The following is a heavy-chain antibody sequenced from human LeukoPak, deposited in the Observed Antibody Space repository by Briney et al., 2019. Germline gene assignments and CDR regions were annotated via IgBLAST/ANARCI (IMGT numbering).Heavy chain of an antibody. Sequence: GGSLRLSCAASGFTVSSNYMSWVRQAPGKGLEWVAIIRSDGSDKYYADSVKGRFSISRDNSKNTLYLQLNSLRAEDTAVYYCARSYGDATFDYWGQGTLVTVSS. D-gene: IGHD4-17*01. CDR3: ARSYGDATFDY. V-gene: IGHV3-33*08. CDR1: GFTVSSNY. J-gene: IGHJ4*02. CDR2: IRSDGSDK.